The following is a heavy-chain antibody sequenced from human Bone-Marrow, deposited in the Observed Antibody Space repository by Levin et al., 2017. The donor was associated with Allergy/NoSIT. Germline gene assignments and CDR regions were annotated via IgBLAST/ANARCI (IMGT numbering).Heavy chain of an antibody. J-gene: IGHJ4*02. CDR3: AKKKDPGGGSWVYFEH. D-gene: IGHD2-15*01. V-gene: IGHV3-23*01. Sequence: GESLKISCAASGFTFSSYVVSWVRQAPGKGLEWVSHISTSGDDTYYADSVKGRFTISRDNSKNTAYLQMNSLRAEDTAIYYCAKKKDPGGGSWVYFEHWGQGTLVTVSS. CDR1: GFTFSSYV. CDR2: ISTSGDDT.